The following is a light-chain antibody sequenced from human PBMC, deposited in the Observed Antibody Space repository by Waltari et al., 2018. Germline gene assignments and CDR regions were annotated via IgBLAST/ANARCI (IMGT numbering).Light chain of an antibody. V-gene: IGKV3-11*01. Sequence: EIVLTQSPATQSLSPGERATLSCRASQSVSSYLAWYQQKPGQAPRLLIYDASTRATGIPARFSGSGSGTDFTLTISSLEPADFAVYYCQQRSNWPPITFGQGTRLEIK. J-gene: IGKJ5*01. CDR1: QSVSSY. CDR3: QQRSNWPPIT. CDR2: DAS.